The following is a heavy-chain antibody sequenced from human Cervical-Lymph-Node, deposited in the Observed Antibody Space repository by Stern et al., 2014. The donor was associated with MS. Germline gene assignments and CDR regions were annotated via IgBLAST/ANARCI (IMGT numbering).Heavy chain of an antibody. CDR2: INPSCGST. J-gene: IGHJ6*02. CDR1: GYNFTSYY. V-gene: IGHV1-46*01. Sequence: QVQLVQSGAEVKKPGASVKVSCKASGYNFTSYYMHWARQAPGQGLEWMGLINPSCGSTSYAQKFQGIVTMTRDTSTSTVYMELRSLRSEDTAVYYCAREVAGHRLGMMDVWGQGTTVTVSS. D-gene: IGHD6-19*01. CDR3: AREVAGHRLGMMDV.